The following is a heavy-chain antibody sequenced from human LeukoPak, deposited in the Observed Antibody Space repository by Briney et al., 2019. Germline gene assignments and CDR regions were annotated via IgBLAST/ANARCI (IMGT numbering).Heavy chain of an antibody. D-gene: IGHD7-27*01. CDR1: GFTFSNYG. J-gene: IGHJ6*03. CDR3: ARGGLTGDHPFTYYYYYMDV. V-gene: IGHV3-23*01. CDR2: ISGSGGTT. Sequence: QAGGSLRLSCAASGFTFSNYGMSWVRQAPGKGLEWVSDISGSGGTTYCADSVKGRFTISRDNAKNSLYLQMNSLRAEDTAVYYCARGGLTGDHPFTYYYYYMDVWGKGTTVTVSS.